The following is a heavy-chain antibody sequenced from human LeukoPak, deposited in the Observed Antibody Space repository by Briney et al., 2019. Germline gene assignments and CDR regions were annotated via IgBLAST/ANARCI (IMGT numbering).Heavy chain of an antibody. D-gene: IGHD3-22*01. CDR3: ARGFDSRFFDY. CDR2: IKQDGNEK. J-gene: IGHJ4*02. V-gene: IGHV3-7*01. CDR1: GFTSSSYW. Sequence: PGGSLRLSCAASGFTSSSYWMTWVRQAPGKGLEWVANIKQDGNEKYYVDSVKGRFTISRDNAKNSLYLQMNSLRAEDTAVYYCARGFDSRFFDYWGQGTLVTVSS.